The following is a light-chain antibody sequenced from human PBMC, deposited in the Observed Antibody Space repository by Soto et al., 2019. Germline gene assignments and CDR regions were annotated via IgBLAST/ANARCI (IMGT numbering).Light chain of an antibody. CDR3: QQSFSAPPMYT. CDR2: AAS. J-gene: IGKJ2*01. Sequence: DIQMTQSPSSLSASVGDRVTITCRARQSISKYLNWYQQKPGKAPKLLIYAASSLHSGVPSRFNGSGSGTDFTLTISSLQPEDFATYYCQQSFSAPPMYTVGQGTKLEIK. CDR1: QSISKY. V-gene: IGKV1-39*01.